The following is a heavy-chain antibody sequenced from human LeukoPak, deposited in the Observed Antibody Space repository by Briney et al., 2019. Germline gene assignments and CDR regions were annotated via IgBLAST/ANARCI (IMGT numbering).Heavy chain of an antibody. D-gene: IGHD1-26*01. CDR3: ARSTVGTSCCTAVDY. Sequence: PGGSLRLSCAASGFTFSTYAMTWVRRAPGKGLERVSGISAGGDRTYYADSVKGRFTISRDNSKNTLYLQMNSLRAEDTAEYYCARSTVGTSCCTAVDYWGQGTLVTVSS. CDR1: GFTFSTYA. CDR2: ISAGGDRT. J-gene: IGHJ4*02. V-gene: IGHV3-23*01.